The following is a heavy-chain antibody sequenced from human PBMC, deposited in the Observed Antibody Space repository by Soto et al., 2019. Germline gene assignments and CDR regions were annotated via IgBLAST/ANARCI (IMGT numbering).Heavy chain of an antibody. CDR2: ISTYNIDT. Sequence: QVHLVQSGAEVKKPGASLKVSCKTSGYTFTSYGIVWVRQAPGQGLEWMGWISTYNIDTKYAQKFKSRVTMSTDTSTTTAYMERTNLTSDDTAMYYCARGGFAYGYLDFWGQGTLATVSS. V-gene: IGHV1-18*01. J-gene: IGHJ4*02. CDR1: GYTFTSYG. D-gene: IGHD5-18*01. CDR3: ARGGFAYGYLDF.